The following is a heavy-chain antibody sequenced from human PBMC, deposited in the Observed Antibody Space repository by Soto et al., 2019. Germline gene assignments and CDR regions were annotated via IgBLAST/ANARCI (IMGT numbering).Heavy chain of an antibody. V-gene: IGHV3-21*01. J-gene: IGHJ4*02. CDR1: GFTFSSYS. D-gene: IGHD4-17*01. CDR3: ARDRGRNGDYDYFDY. CDR2: ISSSSSYI. Sequence: VQLVESGGGLVKPGGSLRLSCAASGFTFSSYSMNWVRQAPGKGLEWVSSISSSSSYIYYADSVKGRFTISRDNAKNSLYLQMNSLRAEDTAVYYCARDRGRNGDYDYFDYWGQGTLVTVSS.